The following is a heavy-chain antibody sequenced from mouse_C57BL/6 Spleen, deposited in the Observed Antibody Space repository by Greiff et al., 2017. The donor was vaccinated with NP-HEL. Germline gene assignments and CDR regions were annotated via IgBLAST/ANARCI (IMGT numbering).Heavy chain of an antibody. D-gene: IGHD1-1*01. CDR1: GFNIKDDY. V-gene: IGHV14-4*01. Sequence: VQLKQSGAELVRPGASVKLSCTASGFNIKDDYMHWVKQRPEQGLEWIGWIVPENGDTEYASKFQGKATITADTSSNTAYLQLSSLTSEDTAVCYCTTTYYYGSSYRGQGTTLTVSS. CDR2: IVPENGDT. J-gene: IGHJ2*01. CDR3: TTTYYYGSSY.